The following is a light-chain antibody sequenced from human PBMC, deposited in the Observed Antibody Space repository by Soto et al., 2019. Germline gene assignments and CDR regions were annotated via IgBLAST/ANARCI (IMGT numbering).Light chain of an antibody. CDR2: DNT. V-gene: IGLV1-40*01. CDR3: QSYDSSLRGVV. Sequence: QSVLTQPPSVSGAPGQRVTISCTGSSSNIGTGYDVHWYQQVPGTAPRLLIFDNTKRPSGVPDRFSGSKSGASGSLAITGLQAEDEADYYCQSYDSSLRGVVFGGGTKLTVL. CDR1: SSNIGTGYD. J-gene: IGLJ2*01.